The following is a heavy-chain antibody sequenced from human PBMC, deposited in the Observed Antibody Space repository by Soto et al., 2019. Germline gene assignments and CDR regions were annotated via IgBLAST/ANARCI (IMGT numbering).Heavy chain of an antibody. D-gene: IGHD2-15*01. CDR2: MNPNSGNT. CDR3: ATAAANPLYYYYGMDV. CDR1: GYAFTSCN. J-gene: IGHJ6*02. Sequence: QVQLVQSGAEVKKPGASVKVSCKASGYAFTSCNIDWVRQATGQGLEWMGWMNPNSGNTGYAQKFQGRVTMTRNTSISTGYMELSSLRSEDTAVYYCATAAANPLYYYYGMDVWGQGTTVTVSS. V-gene: IGHV1-8*01.